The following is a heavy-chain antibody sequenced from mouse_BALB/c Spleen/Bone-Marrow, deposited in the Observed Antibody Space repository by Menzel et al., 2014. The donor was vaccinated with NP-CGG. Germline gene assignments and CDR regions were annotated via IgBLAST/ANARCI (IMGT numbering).Heavy chain of an antibody. Sequence: EVKLMESGPGLVKPSQSLSLTCSVTGYSITSGYXWNWXRQFXXXXXEWMGYISYDGSNNYNPSLKNRISITRDTSKNQFFLKLNSVTTEDTATYYCAGYDEAWFAYWGQGTLVSVSA. D-gene: IGHD2-14*01. CDR3: AGYDEAWFAY. V-gene: IGHV3-6*02. J-gene: IGHJ3*01. CDR1: GYSITSGYX. CDR2: ISYDGSN.